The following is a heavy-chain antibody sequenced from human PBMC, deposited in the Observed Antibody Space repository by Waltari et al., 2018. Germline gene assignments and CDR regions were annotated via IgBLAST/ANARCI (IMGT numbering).Heavy chain of an antibody. D-gene: IGHD3-3*01. CDR1: GGSISSYY. V-gene: IGHV4-59*01. CDR3: ARSYFWSGYYFLDY. CDR2: IYYSGST. Sequence: QVQLQESGPGLVKPSETLSLPCTVSGGSISSYYWSWIRQPPGKGLEWIGYIYYSGSTNYNPSLKSRVTISVDTSKNQFSLKLSSVTAADTAVYYCARSYFWSGYYFLDYWGQGTLVTVSS. J-gene: IGHJ4*02.